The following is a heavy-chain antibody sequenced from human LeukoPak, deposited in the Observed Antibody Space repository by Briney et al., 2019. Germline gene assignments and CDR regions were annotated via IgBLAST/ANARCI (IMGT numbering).Heavy chain of an antibody. CDR1: GFTFSSYG. J-gene: IGHJ4*02. D-gene: IGHD1-26*01. V-gene: IGHV3-33*01. CDR3: ARDYSKGGSYYYFDY. Sequence: GGSLRLSCAASGFTFSSYGMHWVRQAPGKGLEWVAVIWYDGSNKYCADSVKGRFTISRDNSKNTLYLQMNSLRAEDTAVYYCARDYSKGGSYYYFDYWGQGTLVTVSS. CDR2: IWYDGSNK.